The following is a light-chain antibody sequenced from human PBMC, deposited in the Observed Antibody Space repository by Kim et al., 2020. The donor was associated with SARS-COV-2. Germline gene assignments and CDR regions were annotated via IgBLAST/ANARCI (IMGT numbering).Light chain of an antibody. V-gene: IGKV3-20*01. Sequence: SQGERSTRACRASQSVSSNYLAWYQQKPGQAPRLLIYGASSRATGIPDRFSGSGSGTDFTLTITRLEPEDFAVYYCQQYSSSPATFGQGTKVDIK. CDR2: GAS. J-gene: IGKJ1*01. CDR1: QSVSSNY. CDR3: QQYSSSPAT.